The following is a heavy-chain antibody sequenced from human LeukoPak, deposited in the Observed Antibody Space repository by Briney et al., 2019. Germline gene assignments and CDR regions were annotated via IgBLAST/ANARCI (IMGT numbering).Heavy chain of an antibody. J-gene: IGHJ6*03. CDR3: ARVDRYYFYLDV. CDR2: IIPIFRTP. CDR1: GGTSSTYT. Sequence: SVKVSCKASGGTSSTYTITWVRQAPGQGLEWMGGIIPIFRTPNYAQKFQGRVTITTDESTSTAYMELGSLKSEDTAIYYCARVDRYYFYLDVWGKGTTVTVSS. V-gene: IGHV1-69*05.